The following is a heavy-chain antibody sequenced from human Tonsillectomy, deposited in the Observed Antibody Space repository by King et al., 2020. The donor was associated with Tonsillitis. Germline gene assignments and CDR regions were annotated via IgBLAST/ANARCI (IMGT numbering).Heavy chain of an antibody. CDR2: IYYSGST. CDR1: GGSVSSYF. CDR3: ASSRMEYYYDSSGYSQASFDY. Sequence: LQLQESGPGLVKPSETLSLTCTVSGGSVSSYFWSWLRQPPGKGLEWIGYIYYSGSTNYNPSLKSRVTISVDTSKNQFSLKLSSVTAADTAVYYCASSRMEYYYDSSGYSQASFDYWGQGTLVTVSS. D-gene: IGHD3-22*01. J-gene: IGHJ4*02. V-gene: IGHV4-59*08.